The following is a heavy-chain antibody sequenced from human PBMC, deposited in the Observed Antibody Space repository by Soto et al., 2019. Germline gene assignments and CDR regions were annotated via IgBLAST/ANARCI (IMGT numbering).Heavy chain of an antibody. Sequence: QVQLQESGPGLVKPSETLSLTCTVSGGSISSYYWSWIRQPPGKGLEWIWYIYYSGSTNYNPSLKRRVTKSVDTSKNQFSLELSSVTAADTAVYYCAGERGSGSDYRGGMDGWGQGTTVTVSS. J-gene: IGHJ6*02. D-gene: IGHD3-10*01. CDR3: AGERGSGSDYRGGMDG. CDR1: GGSISSYY. V-gene: IGHV4-59*01. CDR2: IYYSGST.